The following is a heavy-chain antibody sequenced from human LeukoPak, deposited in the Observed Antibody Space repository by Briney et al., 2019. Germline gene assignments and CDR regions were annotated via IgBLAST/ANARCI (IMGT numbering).Heavy chain of an antibody. Sequence: GGSLRLSCAASGFTFRGYAMHWVRKAPGKGLEWVAVISSDGSNKYYADSVKGRFTISRDNSKNTLYLQMNSLRAEDTAVYYCAKAVVSRWLTFDYWGQGALVIVSS. CDR1: GFTFRGYA. CDR2: ISSDGSNK. D-gene: IGHD6-19*01. J-gene: IGHJ4*02. V-gene: IGHV3-30*04. CDR3: AKAVVSRWLTFDY.